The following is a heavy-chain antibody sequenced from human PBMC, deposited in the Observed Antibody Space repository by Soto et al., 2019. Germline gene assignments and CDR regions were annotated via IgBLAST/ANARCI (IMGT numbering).Heavy chain of an antibody. CDR1: AGSIRNGRYY. CDR2: ISYSGST. D-gene: IGHD3-10*01. Sequence: QVQMQESGPGLVKPSHTLSLTCTVSAGSIRNGRYYWSWIRQHPGKDLEWIGYISYSGSTYYNPSLKSRVTRSVATPKTQSSLKRSTVNAAGTAVYYLSRYPRVGYYYFGMDIWGQWSTVSVSS. V-gene: IGHV4-31*03. CDR3: SRYPRVGYYYFGMDI. J-gene: IGHJ6*01.